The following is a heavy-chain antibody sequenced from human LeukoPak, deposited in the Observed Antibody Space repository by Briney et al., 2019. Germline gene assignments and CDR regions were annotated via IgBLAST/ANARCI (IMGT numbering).Heavy chain of an antibody. CDR3: ARARYSRAWYASDI. CDR1: GGSISSSY. J-gene: IGHJ3*02. D-gene: IGHD6-19*01. V-gene: IGHV4-59*01. Sequence: PSETLSLTCTVSGGSISSSYWSWIRQPPGKGLEWIGYIFYTGSIDYNPSLKSRVTISVDTSKNQFSLKVNSVTAADTAVYYCARARYSRAWYASDIWGQGTVVTVSA. CDR2: IFYTGSI.